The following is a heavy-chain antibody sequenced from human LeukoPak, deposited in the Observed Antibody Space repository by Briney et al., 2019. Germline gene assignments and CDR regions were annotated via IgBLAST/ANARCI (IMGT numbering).Heavy chain of an antibody. J-gene: IGHJ4*02. Sequence: SGGSLRLSCAASGFTFNNYLMSWVRQAPGKGLEWVSVLFTGGGRTLYADSVKGRFTISGDTSRTTLYLQMNGLRAEDTAVYYCAKECDYSPGHKFDLWGQGNLVTVSS. D-gene: IGHD3-10*01. CDR1: GFTFNNYL. V-gene: IGHV3-23*01. CDR3: AKECDYSPGHKFDL. CDR2: LFTGGGRT.